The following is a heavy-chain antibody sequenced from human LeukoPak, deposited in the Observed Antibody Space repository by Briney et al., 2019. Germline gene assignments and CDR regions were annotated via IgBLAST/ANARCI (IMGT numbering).Heavy chain of an antibody. D-gene: IGHD6-13*01. J-gene: IGHJ4*02. CDR3: ATWPGAAAGTGVDY. Sequence: ASVTVSCKVSGYTLTELSMHWVRQAPGKGLEWMGGFDPEDGETICAQKFQGRVTMTEDTSTDTAYMELSSLRSEDTAVYYCATWPGAAAGTGVDYWGQGTLVTVSS. CDR1: GYTLTELS. CDR2: FDPEDGET. V-gene: IGHV1-24*01.